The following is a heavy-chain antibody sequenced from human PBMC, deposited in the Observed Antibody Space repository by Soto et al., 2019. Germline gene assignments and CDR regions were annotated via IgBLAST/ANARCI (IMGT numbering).Heavy chain of an antibody. J-gene: IGHJ4*02. CDR1: GFTLSTYW. CDR3: AGGAAPDNC. D-gene: IGHD6-13*01. Sequence: EEQLVESGGGLVQPGGSLRLSCTASGFTLSTYWMTWVRQAPGKGLEWVANIKQDGSERYYVGSVKGRFTISRDNTKNSLYLQMNSLRVEDTAVYYCAGGAAPDNCWGQGTLFTVSS. V-gene: IGHV3-7*01. CDR2: IKQDGSER.